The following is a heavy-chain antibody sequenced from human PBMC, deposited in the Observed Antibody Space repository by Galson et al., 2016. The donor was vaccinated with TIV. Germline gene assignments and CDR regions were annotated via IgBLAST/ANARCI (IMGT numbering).Heavy chain of an antibody. CDR1: GFTFSSYA. CDR2: ITGSGAYT. V-gene: IGHV3-23*01. J-gene: IGHJ4*02. CDR3: GKVRDLSGYSIVSFDH. Sequence: SLRLSCAASGFTFSSYAMTWVRQAPGKGLEWVSGITGSGAYTYYGDSVKGRFTISRDNPKNTLYLQMNSLRAEDTAVYYCGKVRDLSGYSIVSFDHWGQGILVTVSS. D-gene: IGHD3-3*01.